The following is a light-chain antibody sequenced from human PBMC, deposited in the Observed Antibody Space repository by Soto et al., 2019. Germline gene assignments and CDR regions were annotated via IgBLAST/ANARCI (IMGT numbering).Light chain of an antibody. CDR1: SSNIGSNT. J-gene: IGLJ2*01. V-gene: IGLV1-44*01. CDR2: SNY. CDR3: SAWDGSLNGWV. Sequence: QSVLTQAPSASGTPGQRVTISCSGSSSNIGSNTVSWYQQVPGTAPKLLIYSNYQRPSGVPDRFSGSKSGTSASLAIGGLQSEDEADYYCSAWDGSLNGWVFGGGTKLTVL.